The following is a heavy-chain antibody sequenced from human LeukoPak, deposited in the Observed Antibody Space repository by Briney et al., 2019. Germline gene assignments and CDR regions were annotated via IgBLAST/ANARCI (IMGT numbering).Heavy chain of an antibody. CDR1: GFTFSSYA. J-gene: IGHJ1*01. CDR2: IGSGGGT. Sequence: PGGSLRLSCAASGFTFSSYAMSWVRQAPGKGLEWVSAIGSGGGTYYADSVKGRFTISRDNSKNTLYLQMNSLRAEDTAVYYCARYDYYDSSGYKIAEYFQHWGQGTLVTVSS. CDR3: ARYDYYDSSGYKIAEYFQH. D-gene: IGHD3-22*01. V-gene: IGHV3-23*01.